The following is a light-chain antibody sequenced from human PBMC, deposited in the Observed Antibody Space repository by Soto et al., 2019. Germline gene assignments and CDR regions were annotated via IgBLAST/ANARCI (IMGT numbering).Light chain of an antibody. V-gene: IGKV3D-15*01. J-gene: IGKJ5*01. CDR3: QQYGSLPIT. CDR1: QSVNIH. CDR2: GAS. Sequence: EIVMTQSPATLSVSPGERATLSCRASQSVNIHLAWYQQKPGQAPRLLIYGASARATGIPAKFSGSGSGTEFTLTISSLQSEDFAVYYCQQYGSLPITFGQGTRLEIK.